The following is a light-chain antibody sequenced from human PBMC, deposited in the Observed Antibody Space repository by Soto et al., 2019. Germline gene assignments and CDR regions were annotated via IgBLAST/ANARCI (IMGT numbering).Light chain of an antibody. J-gene: IGKJ4*01. CDR3: QQASSFPRT. CDR2: GAS. Sequence: DIQMTQSPSSVSASVGDRVTITCRASQAIASWLAWYQQKPGKAPNLLIYGASTLQSGVPSRFSGSGSGTDFTLTISSLQPGDFATYYCQQASSFPRTFGGGTKVEIK. CDR1: QAIASW. V-gene: IGKV1-12*01.